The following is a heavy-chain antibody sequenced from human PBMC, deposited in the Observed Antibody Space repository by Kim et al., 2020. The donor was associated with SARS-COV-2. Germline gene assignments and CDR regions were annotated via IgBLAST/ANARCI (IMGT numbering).Heavy chain of an antibody. D-gene: IGHD6-13*01. CDR3: ARALSKQLVPGGINY. J-gene: IGHJ4*02. Sequence: QKSPGKVTITRDTSASTAYMELSSLSSEDTAVYYCARALSKQLVPGGINYWGQGTLVTVSS. V-gene: IGHV1-3*01.